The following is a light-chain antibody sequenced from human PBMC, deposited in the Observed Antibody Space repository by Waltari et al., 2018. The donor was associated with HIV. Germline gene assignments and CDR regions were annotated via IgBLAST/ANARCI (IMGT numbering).Light chain of an antibody. CDR2: DVT. Sequence: QSALTQPRSVSGSPGQSVTISCTGTSSDDGGYNYVSWYQQHPGQAPKLMIYDVTQRPSGVPDRFSGSKSGNTASLTISGLQAEDEADYYCCSYAGSYTYVFGTGTKVTVL. CDR1: SSDDGGYNY. J-gene: IGLJ1*01. V-gene: IGLV2-11*01. CDR3: CSYAGSYTYV.